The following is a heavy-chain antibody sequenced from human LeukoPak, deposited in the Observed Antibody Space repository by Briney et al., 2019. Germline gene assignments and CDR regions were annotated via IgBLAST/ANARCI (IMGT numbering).Heavy chain of an antibody. V-gene: IGHV1-18*01. CDR2: ISAYNGNT. D-gene: IGHD6-13*01. J-gene: IGHJ4*02. CDR1: GGTFSSYA. CDR3: ARGAPGIAAAVADY. Sequence: ASVKVSCKASGGTFSSYAISWVRQAPGRGLEWMGWISAYNGNTNYAQKLQGRVTMTTDTSTSTAYMELRSLRSDDTAVYYCARGAPGIAAAVADYWGQGTLVTVSS.